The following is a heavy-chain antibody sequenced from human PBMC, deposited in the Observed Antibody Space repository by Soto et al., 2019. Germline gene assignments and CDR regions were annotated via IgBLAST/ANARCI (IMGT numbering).Heavy chain of an antibody. J-gene: IGHJ3*02. Sequence: EVQLLESGGGSVQPGGSLRLSCAASGFTFSSYAMTWVRQAPAQGLEWVSGISGSGGTTYYADSVKGRFTISRDSSKNTLYLQMDSLRVEDTAVYYCAKKTDSSSPWGALDIWGQGTMVSVFS. D-gene: IGHD6-6*01. CDR3: AKKTDSSSPWGALDI. CDR1: GFTFSSYA. CDR2: ISGSGGTT. V-gene: IGHV3-23*01.